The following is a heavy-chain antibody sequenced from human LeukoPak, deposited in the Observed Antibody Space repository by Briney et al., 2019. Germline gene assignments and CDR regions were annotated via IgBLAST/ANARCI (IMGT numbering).Heavy chain of an antibody. Sequence: ASVKVSCKASGYTFTSYYIHWVRQAPGQGLEWLGRIDPNSGGTSYAHNFQGRVTMTRDTSISTAYMDLSSLRSDDTAVYYCARDSRVSGDYWGQGTLVTVSS. V-gene: IGHV1-2*06. CDR2: IDPNSGGT. CDR1: GYTFTSYY. J-gene: IGHJ4*02. D-gene: IGHD2-2*01. CDR3: ARDSRVSGDY.